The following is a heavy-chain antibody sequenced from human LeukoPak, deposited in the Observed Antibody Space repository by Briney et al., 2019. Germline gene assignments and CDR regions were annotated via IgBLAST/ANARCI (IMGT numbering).Heavy chain of an antibody. V-gene: IGHV3-21*01. J-gene: IGHJ4*02. Sequence: GGSLRLSCAASGFTFSSYSMNWVRQAPGKGLEWVSSISSSSSYIYYADSVKGRFTISRDNAKNSLYLQMNSLRAEDTAVYYCARGGSGWSTSHPGYWGQGTLDTVSS. CDR2: ISSSSSYI. D-gene: IGHD6-19*01. CDR1: GFTFSSYS. CDR3: ARGGSGWSTSHPGY.